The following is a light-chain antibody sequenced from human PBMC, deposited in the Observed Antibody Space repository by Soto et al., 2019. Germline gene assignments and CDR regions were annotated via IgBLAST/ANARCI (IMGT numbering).Light chain of an antibody. CDR1: SSDVGAYDF. V-gene: IGLV2-14*03. J-gene: IGLJ1*01. Sequence: LTQPASVSGSPGQSITISCTGTSSDVGAYDFVSWYQQHPDKAPKLLIYEVSYRPSGVSTRFSGSKSVNTATLTISGLQAEDEADYYCASHTSSSTRVFGTGTKLTVL. CDR2: EVS. CDR3: ASHTSSSTRV.